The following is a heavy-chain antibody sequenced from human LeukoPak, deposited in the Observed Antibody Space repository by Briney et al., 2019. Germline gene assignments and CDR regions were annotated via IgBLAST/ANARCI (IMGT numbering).Heavy chain of an antibody. D-gene: IGHD3-10*01. CDR3: ARGSGSYDC. V-gene: IGHV4-4*02. Sequence: PSETLSLTCAVSGGPISSTNWWSWVRQPPGKGLEWIGEVFHSGSTNYNPSLKSRVTMSVDKSKNQFSLNLRSVTAADTAVYYCARGSGSYDCWGQGTLVTVSS. CDR2: VFHSGST. CDR1: GGPISSTNW. J-gene: IGHJ4*02.